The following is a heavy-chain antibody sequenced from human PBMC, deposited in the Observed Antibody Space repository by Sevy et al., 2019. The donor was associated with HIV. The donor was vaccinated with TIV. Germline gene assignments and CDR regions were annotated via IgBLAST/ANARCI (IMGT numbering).Heavy chain of an antibody. V-gene: IGHV3-21*01. CDR1: GFTFSSYS. Sequence: GGSLRLSCAASGFTFSSYSMNWVRQAPGKGLEWVSSISSSSSYIYYADSVKGRFTISRDNAKNSLYLQRNSLRAEDTAVYYCARSGVYYGSGTTDGFDPWGQGTLVTVSS. CDR2: ISSSSSYI. CDR3: ARSGVYYGSGTTDGFDP. J-gene: IGHJ5*02. D-gene: IGHD3-10*01.